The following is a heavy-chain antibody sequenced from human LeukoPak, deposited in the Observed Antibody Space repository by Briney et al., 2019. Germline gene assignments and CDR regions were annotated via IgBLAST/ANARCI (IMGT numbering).Heavy chain of an antibody. CDR2: TYYRSKRYN. D-gene: IGHD5-24*01. CDR1: GDSVSSNSAA. CDR3: TRGAPVGSSREFDY. J-gene: IGHJ4*02. Sequence: SQTLSLTCDISGDSVSSNSAAWNWIRQSPLRGLEWLGRTYYRSKRYNDYAVSVKSRITINPDTSKNQFSLQLNSVTPEDTAVYYCTRGAPVGSSREFDYWGQGTLVTVSS. V-gene: IGHV6-1*01.